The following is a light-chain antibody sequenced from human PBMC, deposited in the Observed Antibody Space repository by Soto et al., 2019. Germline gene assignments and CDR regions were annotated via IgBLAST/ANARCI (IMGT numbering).Light chain of an antibody. CDR3: QQYNNWPLYT. CDR2: GAS. Sequence: EIVMTQSPATLSVSPGERATLSCRASQSVSSKLAWYQQKPGQTPRLLIYGASTRATGIPARFSGSESGTEFTLTISSLQSEDFAVYYCQQYNNWPLYTFGQGTKLEIK. CDR1: QSVSSK. V-gene: IGKV3-15*01. J-gene: IGKJ2*01.